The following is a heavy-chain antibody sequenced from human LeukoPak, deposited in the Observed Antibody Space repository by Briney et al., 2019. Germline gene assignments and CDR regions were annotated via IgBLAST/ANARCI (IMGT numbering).Heavy chain of an antibody. CDR3: ARSRTGSGFLFDY. V-gene: IGHV1-2*02. CDR2: INPNSGGT. Sequence: KISCKGSGYSFTSYWIGWVRQAPGQGLEWMGWINPNSGGTNYAQKFQGRVTMTRDTSISTAYMELSRLRSDDTAVYYCARSRTGSGFLFDYWGQGTLVTVSS. J-gene: IGHJ4*02. D-gene: IGHD3-10*01. CDR1: GYSFTSYW.